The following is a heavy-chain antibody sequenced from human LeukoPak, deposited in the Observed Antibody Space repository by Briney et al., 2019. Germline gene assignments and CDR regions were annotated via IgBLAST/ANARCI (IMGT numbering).Heavy chain of an antibody. V-gene: IGHV3-30*02. CDR2: IRYDGTNE. CDR3: ARVEAVYYYGSASPYSSY. J-gene: IGHJ4*02. CDR1: GFTFSSYG. Sequence: GGSLRLSCAASGFTFSSYGMHWVRQAPGKGLEWVTFIRYDGTNEYYADSVRGRFTISRDNSKNTLYLQMNSLRPEDTAVYYCARVEAVYYYGSASPYSSYWGQGTLVTVSS. D-gene: IGHD3-10*01.